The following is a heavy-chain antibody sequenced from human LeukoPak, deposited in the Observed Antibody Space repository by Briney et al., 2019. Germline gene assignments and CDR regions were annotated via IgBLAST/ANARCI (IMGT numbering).Heavy chain of an antibody. CDR1: GFTVSSND. J-gene: IGHJ3*02. V-gene: IGHV3-66*02. CDR2: IYSGGST. Sequence: GGSLRLSCAASGFTVSSNDMSWVRQAPGKGLEWVSVIYSGGSTYYADSVKGRFTISRDNSKNTLYLQMNSLRAEDTAVYYCARGSRWDDAFDIWGQGTMVTVSS. CDR3: ARGSRWDDAFDI. D-gene: IGHD1-26*01.